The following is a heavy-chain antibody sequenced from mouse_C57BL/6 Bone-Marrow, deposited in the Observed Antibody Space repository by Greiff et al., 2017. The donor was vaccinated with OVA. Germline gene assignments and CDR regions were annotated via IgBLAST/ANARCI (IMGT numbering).Heavy chain of an antibody. V-gene: IGHV2-2*01. CDR2: IWSGGST. CDR3: AISKVYAMDY. CDR1: GFSLTSYG. Sequence: VQLQQSGPGLVQPSQSLSITCTVSGFSLTSYGVHWVRQSPGKGLEWLGVIWSGGSTDYNAAFISRLSISKYKCKIQVFIKMNSLQADDTAIYYCAISKVYAMDYWGQGTSVTVSS. J-gene: IGHJ4*01.